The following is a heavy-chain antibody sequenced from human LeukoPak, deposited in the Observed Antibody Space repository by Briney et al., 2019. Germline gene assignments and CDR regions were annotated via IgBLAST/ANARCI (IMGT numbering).Heavy chain of an antibody. CDR1: GYSFSHYW. D-gene: IGHD2-15*01. Sequence: GESLKISCKGSGYSFSHYWIGWVRQMPGKGLEWMGIIYPGDSDTRYSPSFQGQVTISADKSISTAYLQWSSLKASDTAVYYCARYGIRGSTDESQMLPFDYWGQGTLVTVSS. CDR3: ARYGIRGSTDESQMLPFDY. CDR2: IYPGDSDT. J-gene: IGHJ4*02. V-gene: IGHV5-51*01.